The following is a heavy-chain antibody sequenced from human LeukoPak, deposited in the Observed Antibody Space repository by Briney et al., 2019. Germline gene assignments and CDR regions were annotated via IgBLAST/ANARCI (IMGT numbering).Heavy chain of an antibody. Sequence: GGSLRLSCAASGFTLSSYAMSWVRQGPGKGLEWVSAISGSGGSTYYADSVKGRFTISRDNSKNTLYLQMNSLRAEDTAVYYCAKESLYDSSDLVRGPTGAHFDYWGQGTLVTVSS. CDR1: GFTLSSYA. D-gene: IGHD3-22*01. CDR2: ISGSGGST. CDR3: AKESLYDSSDLVRGPTGAHFDY. V-gene: IGHV3-23*01. J-gene: IGHJ4*02.